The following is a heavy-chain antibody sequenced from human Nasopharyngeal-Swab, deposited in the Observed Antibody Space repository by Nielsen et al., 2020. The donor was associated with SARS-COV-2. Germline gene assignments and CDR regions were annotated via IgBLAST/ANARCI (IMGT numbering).Heavy chain of an antibody. Sequence: SETLSLTCAVSGGSISSGGYYWSWIRQPAGKGLEWIGRIYTSGSTNYNPSLKSRVTISVDTSTNQFSLKLSSVTAADTAVYYCARDSASWYEEGFDYWGQGTLVTVSS. D-gene: IGHD6-13*01. V-gene: IGHV4-61*02. CDR3: ARDSASWYEEGFDY. CDR1: GGSISSGGYY. CDR2: IYTSGST. J-gene: IGHJ4*02.